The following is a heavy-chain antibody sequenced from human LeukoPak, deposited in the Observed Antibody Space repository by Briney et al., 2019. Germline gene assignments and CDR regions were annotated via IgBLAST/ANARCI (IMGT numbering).Heavy chain of an antibody. Sequence: SGPTLVKPTQTLTLTCTFSGFSLSDTAVGVQWIRRPPGKALEWLALVYWNDDNKYSPSLRSRLTVTKDSSKNQVVLTMTNMDPVDTATYYCTHSSGWTTDFWGQGILVTVSS. CDR1: GFSLSDTAVG. J-gene: IGHJ4*02. CDR2: VYWNDDN. D-gene: IGHD6-19*01. CDR3: THSSGWTTDF. V-gene: IGHV2-5*01.